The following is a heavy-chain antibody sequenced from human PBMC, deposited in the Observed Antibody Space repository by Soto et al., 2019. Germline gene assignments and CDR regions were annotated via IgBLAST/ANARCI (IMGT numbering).Heavy chain of an antibody. D-gene: IGHD2-21*01. Sequence: EVQLLESGGGLVQPGGSLRLSCAASGFTFSSYAMSWVRQAPGKGLEWVSALSGSGGSTYYADSVKGRFTISRDNSENTLYLEMNSLVAEDTAVYYCAKLGGVRGGSSDYWGQGTLVTVSS. J-gene: IGHJ4*02. CDR3: AKLGGVRGGSSDY. CDR1: GFTFSSYA. V-gene: IGHV3-23*01. CDR2: LSGSGGST.